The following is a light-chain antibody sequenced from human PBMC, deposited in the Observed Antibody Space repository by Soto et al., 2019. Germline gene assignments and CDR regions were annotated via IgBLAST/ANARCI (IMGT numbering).Light chain of an antibody. CDR3: QKSYSNPALT. CDR1: QSISSY. Sequence: DIQMTQSPSSLSASVGARVTITCRASQSISSYLNWSQQKPGKAPKLLIYAASSLQRGVSSRFSGIGPGTDFTLTINTLQSEDFATYYCQKSYSNPALTYGAGTKVDIK. V-gene: IGKV1-39*01. J-gene: IGKJ4*01. CDR2: AAS.